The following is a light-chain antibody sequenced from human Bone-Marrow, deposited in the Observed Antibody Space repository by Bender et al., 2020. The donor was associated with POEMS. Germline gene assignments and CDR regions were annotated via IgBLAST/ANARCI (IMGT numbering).Light chain of an antibody. CDR2: EVI. Sequence: QSALTQPASVSGSPGQSITISCTGSRSDVGGYNYVSWYQHHPAKAPKLIIYEVISRPSGVSNRFSGSKSGNTASLTISGLQPEDEADYYCSSFTSSHTYVFGPGTTVTV. CDR3: SSFTSSHTYV. CDR1: RSDVGGYNY. V-gene: IGLV2-14*01. J-gene: IGLJ1*01.